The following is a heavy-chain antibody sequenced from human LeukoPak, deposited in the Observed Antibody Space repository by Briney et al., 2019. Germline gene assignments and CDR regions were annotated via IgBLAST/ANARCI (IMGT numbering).Heavy chain of an antibody. CDR2: IYYSGST. Sequence: PAETLSLTCAVAGGFISSYYWSWIRQPPGKGLEWVGYIYYSGSTKYNPSLKSRVTISVDTSKNHFSLKLSSVTAADTAVYYCARQLYYYGSGSSKTYYFDYWGQGTLVTVSS. CDR1: GGFISSYY. J-gene: IGHJ4*02. V-gene: IGHV4-59*08. CDR3: ARQLYYYGSGSSKTYYFDY. D-gene: IGHD3-10*01.